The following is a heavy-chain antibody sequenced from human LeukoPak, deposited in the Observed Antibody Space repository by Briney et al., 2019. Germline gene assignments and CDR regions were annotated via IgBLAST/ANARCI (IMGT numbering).Heavy chain of an antibody. Sequence: SETLSLTCTVSGGAISGYYWSWIRQPPGKGLEWIGYIYTSGSTNYNSSLKSRVTISEDTSKNQFSLKLSSVTAADTAVYFCARHEPAAGRPMGLGAFDNWGQGTLVTVSS. D-gene: IGHD6-13*01. CDR1: GGAISGYY. CDR3: ARHEPAAGRPMGLGAFDN. J-gene: IGHJ4*02. V-gene: IGHV4-4*09. CDR2: IYTSGST.